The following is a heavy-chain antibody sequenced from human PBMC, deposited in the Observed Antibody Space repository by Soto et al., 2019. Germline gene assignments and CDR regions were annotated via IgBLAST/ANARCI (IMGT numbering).Heavy chain of an antibody. CDR2: ISSSSSTI. CDR3: AREWLSYYYYMDV. Sequence: GGSLRLSCAASGFTFSSYSMNWVRQAPGKGLEWVSYISSSSSTIYYADSVKGRFTISRDNAKNSLYLQMNSLRAEDTAVYYCAREWLSYYYYMDVWGKGTTVTVSS. CDR1: GFTFSSYS. V-gene: IGHV3-48*01. D-gene: IGHD3-22*01. J-gene: IGHJ6*03.